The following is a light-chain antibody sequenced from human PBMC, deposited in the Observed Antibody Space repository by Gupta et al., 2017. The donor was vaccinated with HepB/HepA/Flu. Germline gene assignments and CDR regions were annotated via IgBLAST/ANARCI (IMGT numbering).Light chain of an antibody. J-gene: IGLJ1*01. V-gene: IGLV2-23*02. CDR3: CSYAGSSTRYV. CDR1: SSDVGGYNL. Sequence: QSALTQPASVSGSPGQSITISCTGTSSDVGGYNLISWYQHHPGKAPKLLIYEVTKRPSGVSDRFSGSRSVNTASLTISGLQAEDEAHYSCCSYAGSSTRYVFGSGTKVIVL. CDR2: EVT.